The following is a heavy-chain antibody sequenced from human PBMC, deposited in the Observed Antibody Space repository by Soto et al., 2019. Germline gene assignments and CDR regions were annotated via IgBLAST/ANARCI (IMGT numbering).Heavy chain of an antibody. CDR3: ARLSYYYGSGSTSSNYYYMDV. CDR1: GYSFTSYW. J-gene: IGHJ6*03. D-gene: IGHD3-10*01. Sequence: LGESLKISCKGSGYSFTSYWIGWVRQMPGKGLEWMGIIYPGDSDTRYSPSFQGQVTISADKSISTAYLQWSSLKASDTAMYYCARLSYYYGSGSTSSNYYYMDVWGKGTTVTVSS. V-gene: IGHV5-51*01. CDR2: IYPGDSDT.